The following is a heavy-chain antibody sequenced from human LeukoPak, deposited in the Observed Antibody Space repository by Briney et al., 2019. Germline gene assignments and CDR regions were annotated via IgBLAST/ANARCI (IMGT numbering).Heavy chain of an antibody. CDR3: ARDYGDGGFDY. D-gene: IGHD4-17*01. Sequence: SETLSLTCTVSGGSISSSSYYWGWIRQPPGKGLEWIGSIFYSGSTYYNPSLKSRVTISVDTSKNEFSLKLSSVTAADTAVYYCARDYGDGGFDYWGQGTLVTVSS. CDR2: IFYSGST. J-gene: IGHJ4*02. V-gene: IGHV4-39*02. CDR1: GGSISSSSYY.